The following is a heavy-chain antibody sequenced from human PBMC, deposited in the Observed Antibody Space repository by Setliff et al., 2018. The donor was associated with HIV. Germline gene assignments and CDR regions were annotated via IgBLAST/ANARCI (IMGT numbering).Heavy chain of an antibody. CDR2: MKEGGRT. CDR1: GDSLNSDAFS. D-gene: IGHD1-7*01. CDR3: ARQRAGEIEELPGALPLRGVFDL. J-gene: IGHJ3*01. V-gene: IGHV4-30-2*01. Sequence: TLSLTCAMSGDSLNSDAFSWSWIRLPPGEGLEWIGYMKEGGRTYYNPSLRSRVTITSDKSKNQLSLTLNSVTAADTAVYYCARQRAGEIEELPGALPLRGVFDLWGQGTMVTVSS.